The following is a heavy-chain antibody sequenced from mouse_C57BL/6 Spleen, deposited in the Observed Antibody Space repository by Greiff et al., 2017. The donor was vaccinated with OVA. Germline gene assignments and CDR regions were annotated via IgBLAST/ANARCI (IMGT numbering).Heavy chain of an antibody. Sequence: QVQLQQSGPELVKPGASVKISCKASGYAFSSSWMNWVKQRPGKGLEWIGRIYPGDGYTNYNGKFKGKATLTADKSSSTDYMQLSSLTSEDSAVYFCARGRTHYFNYWGQGTTLTGSS. CDR1: GYAFSSSW. J-gene: IGHJ2*01. CDR3: ARGRTHYFNY. CDR2: IYPGDGYT. V-gene: IGHV1-82*01.